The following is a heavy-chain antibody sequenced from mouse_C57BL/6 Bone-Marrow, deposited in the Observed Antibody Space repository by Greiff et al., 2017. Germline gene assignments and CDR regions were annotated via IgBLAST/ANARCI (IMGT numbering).Heavy chain of an antibody. CDR3: ARKIYYDYDGGFAY. Sequence: VKLQQPGAELVKPGASVKMSCKASGYTFTSYWITWVKQRPGQGLEWIGDIYPGSGSTHYNEKFKSKDTLTVDTASSTAYMQLSSLTSEDSAVYYCARKIYYDYDGGFAYWGQGTLGTVSA. J-gene: IGHJ3*01. CDR1: GYTFTSYW. CDR2: IYPGSGST. V-gene: IGHV1-55*01. D-gene: IGHD2-4*01.